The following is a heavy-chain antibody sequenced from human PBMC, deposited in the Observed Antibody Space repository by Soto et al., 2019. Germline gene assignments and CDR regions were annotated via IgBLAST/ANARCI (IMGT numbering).Heavy chain of an antibody. V-gene: IGHV3-23*01. Sequence: DVQLLESGGGLVQPGGSLTLSCAASGFTFSSSAMTWVRQAPGKGLEWVSVIRGGGGSIYYAESVKGRFTISRDNSKNTLYLQMNSLTGDDTALYFCAKDRGTSWYESLAYWGQGTLVTVSS. CDR3: AKDRGTSWYESLAY. D-gene: IGHD6-13*01. J-gene: IGHJ4*02. CDR1: GFTFSSSA. CDR2: IRGGGGSI.